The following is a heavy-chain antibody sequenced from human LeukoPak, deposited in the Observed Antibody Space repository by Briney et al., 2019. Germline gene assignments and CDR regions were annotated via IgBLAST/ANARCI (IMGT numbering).Heavy chain of an antibody. J-gene: IGHJ6*03. CDR3: ARGGYSYGYSSHYYYMDV. D-gene: IGHD5-18*01. CDR2: ISAYNGNT. Sequence: ASVKVSCKASGYTFTSYGISWVRQAPGQGLEWMGWISAYNGNTNYAQKLQGRVTMTTDTSTSTAYMELRSLRSDDTAVYYCARGGYSYGYSSHYYYMDVWGKGTTVTVSS. CDR1: GYTFTSYG. V-gene: IGHV1-18*01.